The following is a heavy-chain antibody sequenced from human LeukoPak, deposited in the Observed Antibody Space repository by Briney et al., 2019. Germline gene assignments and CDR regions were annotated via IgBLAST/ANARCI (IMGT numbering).Heavy chain of an antibody. Sequence: GGSLRLSCAASGFTFSSYWMSWVRQAPGKGLEWVAVISYDGSNKYYADSVKGRFTISRDNSKNTLYLQMNSLRAEDTAVYYCARDADGYNYPYYFDYWGQGTLVTVSS. CDR2: ISYDGSNK. J-gene: IGHJ4*02. CDR3: ARDADGYNYPYYFDY. D-gene: IGHD5-24*01. CDR1: GFTFSSYW. V-gene: IGHV3-30-3*01.